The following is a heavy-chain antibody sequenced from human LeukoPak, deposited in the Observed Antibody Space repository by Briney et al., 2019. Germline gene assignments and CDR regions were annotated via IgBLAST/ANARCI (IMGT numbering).Heavy chain of an antibody. D-gene: IGHD3-10*01. J-gene: IGHJ4*02. CDR2: IYISGNT. CDR1: GDSISSYD. V-gene: IGHV4-4*07. CDR3: AREIYGSGSYYFDY. Sequence: PSETPSLTCTVSGDSISSYDWSWIRQPAGKGLEWIGRIYISGNTYYNSSLKSRVTMSVDTSKNQLSLKLTSVSAADTAVYYCAREIYGSGSYYFDYWGQGTLVTVSS.